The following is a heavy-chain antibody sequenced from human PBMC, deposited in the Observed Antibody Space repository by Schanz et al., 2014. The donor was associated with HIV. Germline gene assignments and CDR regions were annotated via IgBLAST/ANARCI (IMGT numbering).Heavy chain of an antibody. Sequence: EVQLLESGGGLVQPGGSLRLSCTASGFTFSSDAMSWVRQAPGTGLEWVSAISGSGGHTYYAASVKGRFITSRDNAKNTLFLQTNSLRVEDTAVYYCARGFRLRPFDYYYAMDVWGQGTTVTVSS. V-gene: IGHV3-23*01. CDR1: GFTFSSDA. J-gene: IGHJ6*02. D-gene: IGHD3-3*01. CDR3: ARGFRLRPFDYYYAMDV. CDR2: ISGSGGHT.